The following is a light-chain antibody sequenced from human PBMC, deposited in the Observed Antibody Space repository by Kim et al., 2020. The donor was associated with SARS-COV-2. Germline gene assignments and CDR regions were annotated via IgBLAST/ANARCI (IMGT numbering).Light chain of an antibody. CDR1: SSNIGAGYD. J-gene: IGLJ3*02. V-gene: IGLV1-40*01. Sequence: VTISCTGSSSNIGAGYDVHWYQQLPGTAPKLLIYGNSNRPSGVPHRFSGSKSGTSASLAITGLQAEDEADYYCQSYDSSLSGSEVFGGGTKLTVL. CDR2: GNS. CDR3: QSYDSSLSGSEV.